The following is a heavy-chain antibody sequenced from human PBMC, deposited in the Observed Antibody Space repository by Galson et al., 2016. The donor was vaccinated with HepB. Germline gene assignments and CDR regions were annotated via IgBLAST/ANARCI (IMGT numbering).Heavy chain of an antibody. Sequence: SLRLSCAASGFTFSSYWMSWVRQAPGRGLEWVANIKEDGSEKYYVDSVKGRFTISRDNAKNSLYLQMNSLRAEDTAVYYCANIPRRGPFDYWGQGTQVTVPS. V-gene: IGHV3-7*03. CDR3: ANIPRRGPFDY. CDR1: GFTFSSYW. CDR2: IKEDGSEK. J-gene: IGHJ4*02. D-gene: IGHD2-21*01.